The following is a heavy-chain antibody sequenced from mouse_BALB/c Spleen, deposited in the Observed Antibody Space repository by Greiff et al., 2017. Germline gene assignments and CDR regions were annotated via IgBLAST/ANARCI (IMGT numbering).Heavy chain of an antibody. CDR2: ISSGGST. V-gene: IGHV5-6-5*01. D-gene: IGHD2-3*01. CDR3: ARGGLLRGMDY. Sequence: EVQRVESGGGLVKPGGSLKLSCAASGFTFSSYAMSWVRQTPEKRLEWVASISSGGSTYYPDSVKGRFTISRDNARNILYLQMSSLRSEDTAMYYCARGGLLRGMDYWGQGTSVTVSS. CDR1: GFTFSSYA. J-gene: IGHJ4*01.